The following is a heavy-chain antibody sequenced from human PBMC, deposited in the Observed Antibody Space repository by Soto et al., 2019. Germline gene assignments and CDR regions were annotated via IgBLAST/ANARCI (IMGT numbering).Heavy chain of an antibody. D-gene: IGHD1-26*01. Sequence: PSETLTLNCTVSGDSIIDYYWSWIRQPPGKGLEWIGYIYYSGTTDYSPSLKCRVTISVDTSKNQFSLKLSSVTAADSAIYYCARQSGGYYYYGMDVWGQGTTVT. CDR3: ARQSGGYYYYGMDV. V-gene: IGHV4-59*08. CDR1: GDSIIDYY. CDR2: IYYSGTT. J-gene: IGHJ6*02.